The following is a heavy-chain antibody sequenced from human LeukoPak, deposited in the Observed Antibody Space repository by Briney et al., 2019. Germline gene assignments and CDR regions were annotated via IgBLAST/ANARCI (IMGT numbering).Heavy chain of an antibody. CDR2: INDNGAKT. CDR3: AKGLGVVTFNELFS. D-gene: IGHD2-21*02. V-gene: IGHV3-23*01. J-gene: IGHJ4*02. Sequence: PRGSLRLSCAASGFAFYDYAMSWVRQPPGKGLEWVSGINDNGAKTFYADSVKGRLTISRDNSRSTLYLQMNNLRADDTAVYYCAKGLGVVTFNELFSWGQGTLVTVSS. CDR1: GFAFYDYA.